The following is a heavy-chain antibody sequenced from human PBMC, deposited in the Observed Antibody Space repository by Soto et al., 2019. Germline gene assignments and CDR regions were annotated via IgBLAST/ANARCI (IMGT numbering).Heavy chain of an antibody. V-gene: IGHV1-3*01. Sequence: ASVKVSCKAYGYTFTSYAMHWVRQSPGQRLEWMGWINAGNGNTKYSQKFQGRVTITRDTSASTAYVQWSSLKASDTAMYYCARLQMAGTIYYYYGMDVWGQGTTVTVSS. CDR3: ARLQMAGTIYYYYGMDV. CDR1: GYTFTSYA. D-gene: IGHD6-19*01. CDR2: INAGNGNT. J-gene: IGHJ6*02.